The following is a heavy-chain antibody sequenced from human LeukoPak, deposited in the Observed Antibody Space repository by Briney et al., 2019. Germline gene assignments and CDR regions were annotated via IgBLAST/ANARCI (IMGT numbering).Heavy chain of an antibody. Sequence: SETLSLTCAVYGGSFSGYYWSWIRQPPGKGLEWIGEINHSGSTNYNPSLKSRVTISVDTSKNQFSLKLSSVTAADTAVYYCARGRAYCSGGSCQRRGYYFDYWGQEPWSPSPQ. CDR2: INHSGST. J-gene: IGHJ4*01. D-gene: IGHD2-15*01. CDR1: GGSFSGYY. V-gene: IGHV4-34*01. CDR3: ARGRAYCSGGSCQRRGYYFDY.